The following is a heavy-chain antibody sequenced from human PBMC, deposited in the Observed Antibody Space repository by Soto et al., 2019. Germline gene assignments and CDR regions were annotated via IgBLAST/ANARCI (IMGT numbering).Heavy chain of an antibody. D-gene: IGHD4-17*01. J-gene: IGHJ4*02. V-gene: IGHV4-59*08. Sequence: SETLCLTCTVSGGSISSYYWSWIRQPPGRGLEWIGYIYYSGSTNYNPSLKSRVTISVDTSKNQFSLKLSSVTAADTAVYYCARRYGDYFDFWGQGTLVTVSS. CDR1: GGSISSYY. CDR3: ARRYGDYFDF. CDR2: IYYSGST.